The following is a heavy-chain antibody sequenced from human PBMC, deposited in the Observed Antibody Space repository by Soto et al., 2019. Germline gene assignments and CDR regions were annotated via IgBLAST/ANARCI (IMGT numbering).Heavy chain of an antibody. D-gene: IGHD2-2*01. CDR2: ISSSSSTI. V-gene: IGHV3-48*01. CDR1: GFTFSSYS. Sequence: GGSLRLSCAASGFTFSSYSMNWVRQAPGKGLEWVSYISSSSSTIYYADSVKGRFTISRDNAKNLLYLQMNSLRAEDTAVYYCARGGGYCSSTSCSWAFDYWGQGTLVTVSS. CDR3: ARGGGYCSSTSCSWAFDY. J-gene: IGHJ4*02.